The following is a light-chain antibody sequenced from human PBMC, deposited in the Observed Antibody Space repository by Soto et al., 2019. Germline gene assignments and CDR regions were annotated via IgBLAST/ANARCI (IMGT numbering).Light chain of an antibody. V-gene: IGLV2-8*01. J-gene: IGLJ1*01. CDR3: SSYAGSNNLGV. CDR2: EVS. CDR1: SSDVGGYNY. Sequence: QSALTQPPSASGSPGQSVTISCTGTSSDVGGYNYVSWYQQHPGKAPKLMIYEVSKRPSGVPDRFSGSKSGNTASLTVSGLQADDEADYYCSSYAGSNNLGVFGTGTKLT.